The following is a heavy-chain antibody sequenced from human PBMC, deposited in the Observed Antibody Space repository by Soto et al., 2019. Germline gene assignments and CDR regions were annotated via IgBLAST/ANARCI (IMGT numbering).Heavy chain of an antibody. D-gene: IGHD1-1*01. CDR1: GYTFTTYG. V-gene: IGHV1-18*01. J-gene: IGHJ4*02. CDR2: ISAPNGNT. Sequence: QVHLVQSGAEVKKPWASVKVSCKGSGYTFTTYGITWVRQAPGQGLEWMGWISAPNGNTNYAQKLQGRVTVTRDASTSTAYIELRSLRSDDTAVYYCARGRYGDYWGQGALVTVSS. CDR3: ARGRYGDY.